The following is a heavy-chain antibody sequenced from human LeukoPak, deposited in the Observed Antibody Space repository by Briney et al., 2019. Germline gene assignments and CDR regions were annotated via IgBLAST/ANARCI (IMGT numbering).Heavy chain of an antibody. J-gene: IGHJ5*02. D-gene: IGHD2-15*01. CDR3: ARLEGKVAASNCFDP. CDR2: IYYSGST. CDR1: GGSISRYY. V-gene: IGHV4-59*08. Sequence: SETQSLTCTVSGGSISRYYWSWIRQPPGKGLEWIGYIYYSGSTNYNPSLKSRVTISVDTSKNQFSLKLSSVTAADTAVYYCARLEGKVAASNCFDPWGQGTLVTVSS.